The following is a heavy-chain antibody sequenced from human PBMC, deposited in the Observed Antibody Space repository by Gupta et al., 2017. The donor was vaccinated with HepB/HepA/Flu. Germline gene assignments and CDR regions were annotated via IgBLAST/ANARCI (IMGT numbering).Heavy chain of an antibody. J-gene: IGHJ3*02. Sequence: QVHLVESGGGVVQPGRSLRLSCVASGFTFSNYGMHWVRQTPGKGLEWLAVLSYDGHNKYYADSVKGRFTISRDNSYNTLYLQMNSVGPEDTGLYYCAKGGYDFNFVGAIDIWGQGTMVTVSS. CDR3: AKGGYDFNFVGAIDI. D-gene: IGHD5-12*01. V-gene: IGHV3-30*18. CDR2: LSYDGHNK. CDR1: GFTFSNYG.